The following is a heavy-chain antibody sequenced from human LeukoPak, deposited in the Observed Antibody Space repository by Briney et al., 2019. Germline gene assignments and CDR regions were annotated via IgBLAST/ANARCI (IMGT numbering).Heavy chain of an antibody. Sequence: ASVKVSCKVSGYTLTELSMHWVRQAPGKGLEWMGGFDPGDGETIYAQKFQGRVTMTEDTSTDTAYMELSSLRSEDTAVYYCATSLPDTGHLLPTDWGQGTLVTVSS. J-gene: IGHJ4*02. CDR2: FDPGDGET. CDR1: GYTLTELS. CDR3: ATSLPDTGHLLPTD. V-gene: IGHV1-24*01. D-gene: IGHD3-16*02.